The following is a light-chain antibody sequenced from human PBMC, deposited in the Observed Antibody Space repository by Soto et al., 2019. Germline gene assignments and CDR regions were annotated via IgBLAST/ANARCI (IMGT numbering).Light chain of an antibody. CDR3: GAWDGSLSVVL. J-gene: IGLJ2*01. V-gene: IGLV1-51*01. CDR2: DSD. CDR1: SANIGRNY. Sequence: QSVLTQPPSVSAAPGQRVTISCSGSSANIGRNYVSCYQHLPGTAPKLVIYDSDRRPSEIPDRFSGSKSGTSATLDITGLQTGDEADYYCGAWDGSLSVVLFGGGTKLTVL.